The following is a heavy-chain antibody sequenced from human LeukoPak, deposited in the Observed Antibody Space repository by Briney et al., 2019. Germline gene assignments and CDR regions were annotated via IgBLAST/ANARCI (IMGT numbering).Heavy chain of an antibody. V-gene: IGHV3-7*01. J-gene: IGHJ4*02. CDR3: ARGGYNFDY. Sequence: GGSLRLSCAASGFTLSGYWMSWVRQAPGKGLEWVARLHADGIERYYVDPVKGRFTISRDNAKNSLHLQMYSLRLDDTAVYYCARGGYNFDYLGQGTLVTVSS. D-gene: IGHD5-12*01. CDR2: LHADGIER. CDR1: GFTLSGYW.